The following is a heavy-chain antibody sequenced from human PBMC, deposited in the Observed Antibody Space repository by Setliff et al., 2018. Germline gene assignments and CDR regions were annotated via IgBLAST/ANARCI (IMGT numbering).Heavy chain of an antibody. CDR1: GYTFTDYY. CDR2: LNPKNNDT. D-gene: IGHD3-9*01. Sequence: VASVKVSCKTSGYTFTDYYIHWVRQAPGEGLEWMGWLNPKNNDTSYAQKFFGRVTMTRDTSISAAYMELITLRSDDTALYYCARDPLPKHYDVVTGYYSAPNYYYMDVWGKGTTVTVSS. CDR3: ARDPLPKHYDVVTGYYSAPNYYYMDV. V-gene: IGHV1-2*02. J-gene: IGHJ6*03.